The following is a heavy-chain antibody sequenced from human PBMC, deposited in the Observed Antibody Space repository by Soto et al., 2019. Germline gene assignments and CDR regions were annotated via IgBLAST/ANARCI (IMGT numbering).Heavy chain of an antibody. J-gene: IGHJ4*02. V-gene: IGHV3-30-3*02. CDR1: GFTFSTNA. D-gene: IGHD6-19*01. Sequence: QVQLAESGGGVVQPGRSLRLSCAASGFTFSTNAMHWVRQAPGKGLEWVAVISYDGGTKYYADSVKGRFTISRDNAKNTLFLQMNSLRAEDTAVYYCAKQFSGWSYYFDYWGQGTLVTVSS. CDR2: ISYDGGTK. CDR3: AKQFSGWSYYFDY.